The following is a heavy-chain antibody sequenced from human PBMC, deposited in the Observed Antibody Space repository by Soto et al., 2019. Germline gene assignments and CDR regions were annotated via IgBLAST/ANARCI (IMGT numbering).Heavy chain of an antibody. CDR1: GGSISSGGYS. J-gene: IGHJ4*02. CDR3: ARGREKWSPFDY. V-gene: IGHV4-30-2*01. CDR2: IYHSGST. D-gene: IGHD1-26*01. Sequence: ASETLSLTCAVSGGSISSGGYSWSWIRQPPGKGLEWIGYIYHSGSTYYNPSLKSRVTISVDRSKNQFSLKLSSVTAADTAVYYCARGREKWSPFDYWGQGTLVTVSS.